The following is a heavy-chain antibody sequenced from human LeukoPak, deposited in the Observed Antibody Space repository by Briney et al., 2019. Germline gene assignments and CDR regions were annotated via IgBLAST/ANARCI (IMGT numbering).Heavy chain of an antibody. J-gene: IGHJ4*02. Sequence: SETLSLTCTVSGGSISNSYWTWVRQPPGKGLEWIGYIYHRGSANYNPPLKSRVTISMDTSKNQFSLTLTSMTAADTAVYYCATPTIFGVVNADYWGQGTLVTVSS. V-gene: IGHV4-4*09. CDR1: GGSISNSY. CDR2: IYHRGSA. D-gene: IGHD3-3*01. CDR3: ATPTIFGVVNADY.